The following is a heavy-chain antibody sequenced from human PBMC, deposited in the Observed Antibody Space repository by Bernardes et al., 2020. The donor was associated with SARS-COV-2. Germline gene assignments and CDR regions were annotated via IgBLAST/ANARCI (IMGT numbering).Heavy chain of an antibody. CDR3: VGEVAVAGKGFYYYYYGMDV. CDR1: GGSISSSSYY. D-gene: IGHD6-19*01. V-gene: IGHV4-39*01. Sequence: SETLSLTCTVSGGSISSSSYYWGWIRQPPGKGLEWIGSIYYSGSTYYNPSLKSRVTISVDTSKNQFSLKLSSVTAADTAVYYCVGEVAVAGKGFYYYYYGMDVWGQGTTVTVSS. J-gene: IGHJ6*02. CDR2: IYYSGST.